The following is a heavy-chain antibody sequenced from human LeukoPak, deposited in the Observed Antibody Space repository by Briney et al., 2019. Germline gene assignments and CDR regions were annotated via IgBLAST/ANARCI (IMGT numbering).Heavy chain of an antibody. CDR3: ARGDTAMATPYFDY. CDR1: GGSISSYY. CDR2: IYYSGST. V-gene: IGHV4-59*01. J-gene: IGHJ4*02. D-gene: IGHD5-18*01. Sequence: PSETLSLTCTVSGGSISSYYWSWIRQPPGKGLEWIGYIYYSGSTNYNPSLKSRVTISVGTPKNQFSLKLSSVTAADTAVYYCARGDTAMATPYFDYWGQGTPVTVSS.